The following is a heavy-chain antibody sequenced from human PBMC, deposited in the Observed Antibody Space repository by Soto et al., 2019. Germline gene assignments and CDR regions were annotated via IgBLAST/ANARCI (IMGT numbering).Heavy chain of an antibody. CDR3: VKDEGFCTGGNCYSVARGGFDL. CDR1: GFALSSYA. D-gene: IGHD2-15*01. V-gene: IGHV3-64D*06. J-gene: IGHJ3*01. CDR2: ISSNGIST. Sequence: PGGSLRVSCSASGFALSSYAMHWVRQAPGKGLEYVSSISSNGISTYYADSVKGRFTISRDNSQNTLYIQMNSLRPDDTALYYCVKDEGFCTGGNCYSVARGGFDLWGHGTMVTVSS.